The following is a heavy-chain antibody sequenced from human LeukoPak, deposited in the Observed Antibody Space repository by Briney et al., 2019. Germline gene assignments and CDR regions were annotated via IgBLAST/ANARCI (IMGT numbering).Heavy chain of an antibody. J-gene: IGHJ4*02. CDR2: IYYSGSS. CDR3: ARVFSSSWYYFDY. V-gene: IGHV4-59*08. Sequence: SETLSLTCTVSGGSISNYYWTWIRQPPGKGLEWIGCIYYSGSSNYNPSLKSRVTISVDTSKNQFSLKLTSVTAADTAVYYCARVFSSSWYYFDYWGPGTLVTVSS. CDR1: GGSISNYY. D-gene: IGHD6-13*01.